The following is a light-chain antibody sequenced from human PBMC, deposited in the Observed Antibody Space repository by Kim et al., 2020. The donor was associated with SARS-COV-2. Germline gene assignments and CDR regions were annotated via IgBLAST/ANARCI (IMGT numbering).Light chain of an antibody. CDR3: ATWDDSLNGYV. CDR2: SSN. J-gene: IGLJ1*01. V-gene: IGLV1-44*01. CDR1: SSSIGSNT. Sequence: ELTQPPSASGTPGQRVTISCSGSSSSIGSNTVDWYQQLPGTAPKLLIYSSNQRPSGVPDRFSGSKSGTSASLAISGLQSEDEADYYCATWDDSLNGYVFGTGTKVTVL.